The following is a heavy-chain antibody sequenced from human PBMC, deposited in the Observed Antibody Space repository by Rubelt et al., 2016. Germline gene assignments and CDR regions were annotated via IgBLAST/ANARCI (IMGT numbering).Heavy chain of an antibody. D-gene: IGHD5-18*01. CDR3: ASFAGAHLWSNY. J-gene: IGHJ4*02. V-gene: IGHV4-59*10. Sequence: QVQLQQWGAGLLKPSETLSLTCAVYGGSFSGYYWSWIRQPPGKGLEWLGRIYNSGSTNYNPSLKSRVTMSVDTSKNQLSLKVSAVTAADTAVYDCASFAGAHLWSNYWGQGTLVTVSS. CDR2: IYNSGST. CDR1: GGSFSGYY.